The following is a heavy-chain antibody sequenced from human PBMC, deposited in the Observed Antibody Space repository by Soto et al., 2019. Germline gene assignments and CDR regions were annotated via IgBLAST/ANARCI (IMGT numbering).Heavy chain of an antibody. CDR1: GYTFTGYY. J-gene: IGHJ4*02. D-gene: IGHD3-3*01. V-gene: IGHV1-2*02. Sequence: GASVKVSCKASGYTFTGYYMHWVRQAPGQGLEWMGYINPNSGGTSYAHKFRGRVAMTRDTSISTAYMELKILRSDDTALYYCAREYYDFWSGSGYWGQGTLVTVSS. CDR3: AREYYDFWSGSGY. CDR2: INPNSGGT.